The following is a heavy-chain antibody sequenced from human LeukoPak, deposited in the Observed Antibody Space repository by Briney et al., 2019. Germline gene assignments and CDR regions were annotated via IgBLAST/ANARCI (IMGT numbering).Heavy chain of an antibody. V-gene: IGHV3-9*01. J-gene: IGHJ4*02. D-gene: IGHD3-3*01. CDR1: GFTFDDYA. CDR2: ISWISGSI. Sequence: GGSLRLSCAASGFTFDDYAMHWVRQAPGKGLEWVSGISWISGSIGYADSVKGRFTISRDNAKNSLYLQMNSLRAEDTALYYCAKESGYDSFDYWGQGTLVTVSS. CDR3: AKESGYDSFDY.